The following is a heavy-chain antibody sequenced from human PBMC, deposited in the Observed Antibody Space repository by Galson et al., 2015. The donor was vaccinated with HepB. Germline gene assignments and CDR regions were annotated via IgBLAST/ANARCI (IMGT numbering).Heavy chain of an antibody. J-gene: IGHJ6*02. CDR3: ARDRGGSGSYLSYYYGMDV. V-gene: IGHV3-48*04. Sequence: SLRLSCAGSGFTFSSYNMNWVRQAPGKGLEWVSYISSSSSSINYADSVKGRFTISRDNAKNSLYVQMNSLRAEDTAVYYCARDRGGSGSYLSYYYGMDVWGQGTTVTVSS. CDR2: ISSSSSSI. D-gene: IGHD3-10*01. CDR1: GFTFSSYN.